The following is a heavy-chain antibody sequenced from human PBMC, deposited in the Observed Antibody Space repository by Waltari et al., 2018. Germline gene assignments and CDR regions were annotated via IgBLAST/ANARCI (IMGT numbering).Heavy chain of an antibody. V-gene: IGHV4-39*01. Sequence: QVQLQESGPGLVKPSETLSLTCSVSGGSTSRTSFYWAWLRQPPGKGLEWIASVYYSGRTHYSPSLKSRVTISIDTSKNQFSLDLSSVTAADTAVYYCARHTAPNYYHSGGGGDYYYVDVWGRGTTVTVSS. CDR3: ARHTAPNYYHSGGGGDYYYVDV. CDR1: GGSTSRTSFY. CDR2: VYYSGRT. D-gene: IGHD3-10*01. J-gene: IGHJ6*03.